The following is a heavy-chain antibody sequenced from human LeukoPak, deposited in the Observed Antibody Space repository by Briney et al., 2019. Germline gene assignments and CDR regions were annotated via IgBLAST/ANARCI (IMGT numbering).Heavy chain of an antibody. CDR2: ISAYNGNT. J-gene: IGHJ4*02. V-gene: IGHV1-18*01. Sequence: ASVKVSCKASGYTFTSYGISWVRQAPGQGLEWMGWISAYNGNTNYAQKLQGRVTMTTDTSTSTAYMELRSLRSDDTAVYYCARARTYYYDSSGYYYPSSDFDYWGQGTLVTVSS. D-gene: IGHD3-22*01. CDR3: ARARTYYYDSSGYYYPSSDFDY. CDR1: GYTFTSYG.